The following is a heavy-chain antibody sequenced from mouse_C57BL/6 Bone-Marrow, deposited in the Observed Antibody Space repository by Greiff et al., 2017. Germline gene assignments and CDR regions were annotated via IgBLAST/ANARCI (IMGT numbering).Heavy chain of an antibody. Sequence: EVQLQESGAELVRPGASVKLSCTASGYTFTGDCMHWVKQRPEQGLEWIGWIDPDNGDTEYASKFQGKATITADTSSNTAYLQLSSLTSEDTAVYYGTTEGGYFDYWGQGTTLTVSS. J-gene: IGHJ2*01. V-gene: IGHV14-4*01. CDR1: GYTFTGDC. CDR3: TTEGGYFDY. CDR2: IDPDNGDT.